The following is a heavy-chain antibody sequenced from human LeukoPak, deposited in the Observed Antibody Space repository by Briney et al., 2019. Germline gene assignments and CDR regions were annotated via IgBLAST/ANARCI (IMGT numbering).Heavy chain of an antibody. J-gene: IGHJ4*02. CDR3: ARGHDFWSGYYSFDY. CDR1: GGSIRSYS. V-gene: IGHV4-30-2*01. D-gene: IGHD3-3*01. Sequence: SETLSLTCTVSGGSIRSYSWSWIRQPPGKGLEWIGYIYHSGSTYYNPSLKSRVTISVDRSKNQFSLKLSSVTAADTAVYYCARGHDFWSGYYSFDYWGQGTLVTVSS. CDR2: IYHSGST.